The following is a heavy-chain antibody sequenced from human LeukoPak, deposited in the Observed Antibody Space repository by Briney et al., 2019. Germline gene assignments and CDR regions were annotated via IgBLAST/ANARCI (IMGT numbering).Heavy chain of an antibody. J-gene: IGHJ2*01. CDR1: GFTFTNAD. CDR3: AREISDRVYHGCYFDL. D-gene: IGHD3-3*02. Sequence: PGGSLRLSCAASGFTFTNADIHWVRQIVGKGLEWVSAIGAGGDTYYSDSVKGRFTISRENAKNSLYLQMSSLRDGDTAVYFCAREISDRVYHGCYFDLWGRGTLVTVSS. CDR2: IGAGGDT. V-gene: IGHV3-13*01.